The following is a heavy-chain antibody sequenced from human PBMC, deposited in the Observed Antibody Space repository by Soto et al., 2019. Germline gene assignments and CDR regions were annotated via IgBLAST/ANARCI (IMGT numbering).Heavy chain of an antibody. CDR1: GFTFGSYG. Sequence: PGGSLRLSCAASGFTFGSYGMHWVRQAPGKGLEWVAVISYDGSNKYYADSVKGRFTISRDNSKNSLYLQMNSLRAEDTAVYYCAKEVLRFFSALRDYYYGMDVWGQGTTVTVSS. V-gene: IGHV3-30*18. J-gene: IGHJ6*02. CDR3: AKEVLRFFSALRDYYYGMDV. D-gene: IGHD3-3*01. CDR2: ISYDGSNK.